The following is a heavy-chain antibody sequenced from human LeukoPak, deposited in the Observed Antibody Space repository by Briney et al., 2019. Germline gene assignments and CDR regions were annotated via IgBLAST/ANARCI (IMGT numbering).Heavy chain of an antibody. CDR2: IYTSGST. Sequence: SQTLSLTCTVSGGSISSGSYYWSWIRQPAGKGLEWIGRIYTSGSTNYNPSLKSRVTISVDTSKNQFSLKLSSVTAADTAVYYCARSGSYWRYFDYWGQGTLVTVSS. J-gene: IGHJ4*02. CDR1: GGSISSGSYY. V-gene: IGHV4-61*02. CDR3: ARSGSYWRYFDY. D-gene: IGHD1-26*01.